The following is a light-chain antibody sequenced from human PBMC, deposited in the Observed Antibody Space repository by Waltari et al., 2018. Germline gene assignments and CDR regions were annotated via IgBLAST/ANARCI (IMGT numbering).Light chain of an antibody. J-gene: IGLJ3*02. Sequence: QLVLTQSPSASASLGASVKLTCTLSSGHSSYAIAWHQQQPEKGPRYLMKLNSDGSHSKGDGEGPRYWRKLNGGGSNGKGDGIPGRFAGSSAGAERYLTISSLRSEDEADYYCQTWGTGPNWVFGGGTKLTVL. CDR1: SGHSSYA. CDR2: LNSDGSH. CDR3: QTWGTGPNWV. V-gene: IGLV4-69*01.